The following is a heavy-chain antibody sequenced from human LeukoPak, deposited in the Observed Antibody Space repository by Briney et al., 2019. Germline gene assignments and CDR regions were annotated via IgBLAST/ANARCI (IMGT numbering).Heavy chain of an antibody. CDR3: ARSSIVVVSILDY. CDR1: GFPFSSYA. J-gene: IGHJ4*02. V-gene: IGHV3-64*01. CDR2: ICSNGGST. Sequence: GGSLRLSCAASGFPFSSYAMHWVRQAPGKGLEYVSAICSNGGSTSYANSVKGRFTISRDNSKNTLYLQMGSLRAEDMAVYYCARSSIVVVSILDYWGQGTLVTVSS. D-gene: IGHD2-2*01.